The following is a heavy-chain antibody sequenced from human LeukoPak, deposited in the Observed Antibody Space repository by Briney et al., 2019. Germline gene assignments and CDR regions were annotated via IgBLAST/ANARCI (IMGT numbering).Heavy chain of an antibody. V-gene: IGHV4-38-2*02. CDR2: MYHSGST. CDR3: ARGFRGDNFDY. CDR1: GYSISSAYY. J-gene: IGHJ4*02. Sequence: SETLSLTCSVSGYSISSAYYWGWIRQPPGKGLEWIGTMYHSGSTNYNPSLKSRVTISVDTSKNQFSLKLSSVAAADTAVYFCARGFRGDNFDYWGQGTLVTVSS. D-gene: IGHD7-27*01.